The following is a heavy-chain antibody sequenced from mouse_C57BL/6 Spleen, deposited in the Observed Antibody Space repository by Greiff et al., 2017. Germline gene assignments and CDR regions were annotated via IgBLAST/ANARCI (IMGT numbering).Heavy chain of an antibody. CDR2: IDPSDSYT. J-gene: IGHJ2*01. CDR3: ARIYYSNYVNY. V-gene: IGHV1-50*01. CDR1: GYTFTSYW. D-gene: IGHD2-5*01. Sequence: QVQLQQPGAELVKPGASVKLSCKASGYTFTSYWMQWVKQRPGQGLEWIGEIDPSDSYTNYNQKFKGKATLTVDTSSSTAYMQLSSLTSEDSAVYYCARIYYSNYVNYWGQGTTLTVSS.